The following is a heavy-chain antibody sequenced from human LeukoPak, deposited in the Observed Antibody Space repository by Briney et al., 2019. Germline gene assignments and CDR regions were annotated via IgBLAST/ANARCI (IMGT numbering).Heavy chain of an antibody. V-gene: IGHV1-3*01. CDR2: INAGNGNT. J-gene: IGHJ4*02. Sequence: GASVKVSCKPSGYTFTSYAMHWLRQAPGQRLEWMGWINAGNGNTKYSQKFQGRVTITRDTSASKAYMELSSLRSEDTAVYYCARGTYYYGSGSYYLHYWGQGTLVTVSS. CDR1: GYTFTSYA. CDR3: ARGTYYYGSGSYYLHY. D-gene: IGHD3-10*01.